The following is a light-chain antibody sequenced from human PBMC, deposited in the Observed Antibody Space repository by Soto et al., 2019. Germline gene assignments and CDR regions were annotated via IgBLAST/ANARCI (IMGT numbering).Light chain of an antibody. J-gene: IGLJ3*02. CDR3: QSYDSSLSAWV. CDR1: RSNIGAAFD. Sequence: QSALTQPPSVSGAPGQRVTISCTGNRSNIGAAFDVHWYQHLPGTAPKLLIFGNSNRPSGVPDRFSASKSVTSASLAISGLQADDEADYYCQSYDSSLSAWVFGGGTKVTVL. V-gene: IGLV1-40*01. CDR2: GNS.